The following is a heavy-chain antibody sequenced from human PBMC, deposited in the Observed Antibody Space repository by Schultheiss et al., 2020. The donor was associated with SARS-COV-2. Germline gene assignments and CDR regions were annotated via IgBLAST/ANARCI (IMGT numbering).Heavy chain of an antibody. D-gene: IGHD2-2*01. V-gene: IGHV3-21*01. Sequence: GGSLRLSCAASGFTFSSYSMNWVRQAPGKGLEWVSSISSSSSYIYYADSVKGRFTISRDNAKNSLYLQMNSLRAEDTAVYYCASGPEGEYQLLWPWFDPWGQGTLVTVAS. J-gene: IGHJ5*02. CDR1: GFTFSSYS. CDR3: ASGPEGEYQLLWPWFDP. CDR2: ISSSSSYI.